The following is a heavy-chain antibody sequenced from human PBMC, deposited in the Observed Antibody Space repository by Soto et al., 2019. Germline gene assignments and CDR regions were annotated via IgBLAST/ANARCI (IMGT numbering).Heavy chain of an antibody. CDR1: GFTFDDYA. V-gene: IGHV3-9*01. D-gene: IGHD3-22*01. CDR2: ISWNSGSI. CDR3: AKDMGYDSSGYYDAFDI. Sequence: EVQLVESGGGLVQPGRSLRLSCAASGFTFDDYAMHWVRQAPGKGLEWVSGISWNSGSIGYADSVKGRFTISRDNAKNSLYLQMNSLRAEDTALYYCAKDMGYDSSGYYDAFDIWGQGTMVTVSS. J-gene: IGHJ3*02.